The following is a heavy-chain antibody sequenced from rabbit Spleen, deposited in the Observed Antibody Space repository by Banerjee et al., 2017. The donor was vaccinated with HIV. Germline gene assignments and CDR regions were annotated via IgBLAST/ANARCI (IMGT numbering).Heavy chain of an antibody. V-gene: IGHV1S40*01. CDR2: IYTGNGKT. D-gene: IGHD8-1*01. CDR3: ARDAGTGDYIDVYFSL. CDR1: GFSFSVSYD. J-gene: IGHJ4*01. Sequence: QSLEESGGGLVKPGASLTLTCTASGFSFSVSYDMCWVRQAPGKGLEWIGCIYTGNGKTYYASWAKGRFTISKSSSTTVTLQMTSLTAADTATYFCARDAGTGDYIDVYFSLWGPGTLVTVS.